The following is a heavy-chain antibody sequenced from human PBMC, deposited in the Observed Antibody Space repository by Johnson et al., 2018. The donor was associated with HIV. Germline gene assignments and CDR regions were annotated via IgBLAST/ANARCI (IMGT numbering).Heavy chain of an antibody. CDR2: IWFDGSNK. CDR1: GFTFSNYG. V-gene: IGHV3-33*08. D-gene: IGHD2-2*01. CDR3: ATFPPGPAANAFDI. J-gene: IGHJ3*02. Sequence: QVQLVESGGGVVQPGRSLRLSCAASGFTFSNYGMHWARQAPGKGLEWVAVIWFDGSNKYYADSVKGRFTISRDNSKNTLYLQMNSLRAEDTAVYYCATFPPGPAANAFDIWGQVTMVTVSS.